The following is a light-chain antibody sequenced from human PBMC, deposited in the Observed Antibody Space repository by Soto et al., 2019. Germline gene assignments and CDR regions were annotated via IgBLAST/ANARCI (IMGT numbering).Light chain of an antibody. CDR2: EVS. CDR3: SSYTSSGTSV. CDR1: SSNIGGNS. Sequence: QSVMTQPPSVSAAPGQKVTISCSGSSSNIGGNSVSWYQQHPGKAPKLMIYEVSNRPSGVSNRFSGSKSGNTASLTISGLQAEDEADYYCSSYTSSGTSVFGTGTKVTVL. V-gene: IGLV2-14*01. J-gene: IGLJ1*01.